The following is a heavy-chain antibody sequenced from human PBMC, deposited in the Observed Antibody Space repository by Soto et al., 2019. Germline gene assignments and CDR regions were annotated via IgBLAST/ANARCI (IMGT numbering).Heavy chain of an antibody. CDR3: TGVPAAPEDYGMDV. J-gene: IGHJ6*02. D-gene: IGHD2-2*01. CDR1: RFTFRSYA. CDR2: ISGSGGST. Sequence: GGSLRLSCAASRFTFRSYAMSWVRQAPGKGLEWVSFISGSGGSTYYADSVKGRFTISRDNSKNTLYLQMNSLRAEDTAVYYCTGVPAAPEDYGMDVWGQGTTVTVSS. V-gene: IGHV3-23*01.